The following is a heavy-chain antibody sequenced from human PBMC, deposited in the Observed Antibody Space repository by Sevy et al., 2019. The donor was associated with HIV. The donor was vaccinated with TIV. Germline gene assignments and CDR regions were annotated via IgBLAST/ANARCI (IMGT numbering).Heavy chain of an antibody. Sequence: GGSLRLSCTASGFTFGTYAMHWLRQAPGKGLEWVAVISHDERTTYYADSVKGRFTISRDNSKNTLYLQMDSLRPEDTTIYYCARDPGNSANYWGQGTLVTVSS. J-gene: IGHJ4*02. CDR2: ISHDERTT. D-gene: IGHD1-1*01. V-gene: IGHV3-30*04. CDR3: ARDPGNSANY. CDR1: GFTFGTYA.